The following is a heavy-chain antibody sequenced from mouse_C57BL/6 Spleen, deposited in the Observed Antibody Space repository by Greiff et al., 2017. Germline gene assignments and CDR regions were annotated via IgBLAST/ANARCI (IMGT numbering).Heavy chain of an antibody. CDR3: TTDYSRRGFAY. V-gene: IGHV14-1*01. Sequence: VQLQQSGAELVRPGASVKLSCTASGFNIKDYYMHWVKQRPEQGLEWIGRIDPEDGDTKYAPKFQGKATMTADTSSNTAYLQLSSLTSEDTAVYYCTTDYSRRGFAYWGQGTLVTVSA. J-gene: IGHJ3*01. CDR1: GFNIKDYY. CDR2: IDPEDGDT. D-gene: IGHD2-5*01.